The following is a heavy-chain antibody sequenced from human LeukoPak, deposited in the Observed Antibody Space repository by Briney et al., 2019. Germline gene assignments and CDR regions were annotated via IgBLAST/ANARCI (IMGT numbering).Heavy chain of an antibody. CDR2: IRSKAFGDRI. D-gene: IGHD2-8*02. CDR1: GFSIGDYA. J-gene: IGHJ4*02. Sequence: GGSLRLSCTASGFSIGDYAASWFRQAPGEGLGWVGFIRSKAFGDRIDYAASVKGRFIISRDDSKNVAYLQMNSLKTEDTAFYYCSRAAAKSGQCYFAYWGQGTLVTVS. V-gene: IGHV3-49*03. CDR3: SRAAAKSGQCYFAY.